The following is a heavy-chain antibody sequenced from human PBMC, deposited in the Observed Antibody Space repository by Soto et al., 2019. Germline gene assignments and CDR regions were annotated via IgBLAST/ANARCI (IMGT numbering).Heavy chain of an antibody. Sequence: SQTLSLTCAISGDSVTRNSVAWYWIRQSPSRGLEWLGRTYYRSKWYYDYALSVKSRITIKPDTSRNQFSLQVSSVTPEDTAVYYCARGQLPFYYYYYMDVWGEGTTVTVSS. V-gene: IGHV6-1*01. CDR2: TYYRSKWYY. CDR1: GDSVTRNSVA. CDR3: ARGQLPFYYYYYMDV. J-gene: IGHJ6*03. D-gene: IGHD1-1*01.